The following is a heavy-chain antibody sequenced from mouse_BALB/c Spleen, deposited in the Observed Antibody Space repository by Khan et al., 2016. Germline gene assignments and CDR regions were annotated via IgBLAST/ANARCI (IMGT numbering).Heavy chain of an antibody. V-gene: IGHV2-6*02. CDR1: GFSLTSYG. CDR2: IWSDGST. Sequence: QVQLKQSGPGLVAPSQSLSITCTVSGFSLTSYGVHWVRQPPGKGLEWLVVIWSDGSTTYNSALKSRLSISKDNSKSQVFLKMNSLQTDDTAMYYCARRDDGGGAMDYWGQGTSGTVSS. J-gene: IGHJ4*01. D-gene: IGHD2-3*01. CDR3: ARRDDGGGAMDY.